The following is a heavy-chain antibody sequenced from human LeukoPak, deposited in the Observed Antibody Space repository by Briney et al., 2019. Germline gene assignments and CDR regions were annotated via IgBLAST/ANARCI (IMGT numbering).Heavy chain of an antibody. J-gene: IGHJ4*02. Sequence: GGSLRLSCAASGFSVSSNYMSWVRQAPGKGLEWVSVIYSGGSTYYADSAKGRFTISRDNSKNTLYLQMHSLRAEDTAVYYCATGYSSSWYYWGQGTLVTVSS. CDR2: IYSGGST. D-gene: IGHD6-13*01. CDR3: ATGYSSSWYY. V-gene: IGHV3-53*01. CDR1: GFSVSSNY.